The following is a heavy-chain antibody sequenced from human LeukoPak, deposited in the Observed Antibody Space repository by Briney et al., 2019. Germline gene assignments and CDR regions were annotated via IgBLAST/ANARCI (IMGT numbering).Heavy chain of an antibody. CDR2: IGSSGGST. Sequence: QTGGSLRLSCAASGFNFITAAMTWVRQAPGKGLEWVSLIGSSGGSTYYADSVKGRFTISRDNSKNTLYLQMNSLRAEDTALYYCVRDISGYYFDYWGQGTLVTVSS. V-gene: IGHV3-23*01. D-gene: IGHD3-22*01. CDR1: GFNFITAA. J-gene: IGHJ4*02. CDR3: VRDISGYYFDY.